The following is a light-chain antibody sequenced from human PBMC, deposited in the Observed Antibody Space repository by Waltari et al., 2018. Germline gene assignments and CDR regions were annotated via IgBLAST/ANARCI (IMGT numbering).Light chain of an antibody. CDR3: QQYGNSPFT. CDR2: GAS. J-gene: IGKJ3*01. V-gene: IGKV3-20*01. CDR1: QSIKNNY. Sequence: EVVLTQSPGPLSLSPGERATLSCRASQSIKNNYLAWYQQKPGQPPRLLIFGASRGATGVPDRFSGSGSGTDFTLTISGLETEDFAVYYCQQYGNSPFTFGPGTTVDIK.